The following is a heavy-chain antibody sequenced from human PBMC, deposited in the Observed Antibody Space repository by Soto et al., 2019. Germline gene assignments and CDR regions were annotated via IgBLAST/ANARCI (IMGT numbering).Heavy chain of an antibody. CDR1: WGSVSSNTAT. J-gene: IGHJ4*02. V-gene: IGHV6-1*01. CDR2: TYYRSNWNF. Sequence: SQTLSLTCAISWGSVSSNTATWNWVRQSPSRVLEWLGRTYYRSNWNFDYALSVKSRITINPDTSKNQFSLKLNSLTPEDTAVYYCAGEIGIHQGLGYWGPGPPVTV. D-gene: IGHD3-3*02. CDR3: AGEIGIHQGLGY.